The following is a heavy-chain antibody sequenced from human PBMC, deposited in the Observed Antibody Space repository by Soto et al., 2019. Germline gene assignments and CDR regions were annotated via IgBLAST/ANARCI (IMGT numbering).Heavy chain of an antibody. CDR1: GGSMSRYS. Sequence: ETLSLTCTISGGSMSRYSCHWLRQPPGKGLEWIAYMYYSGTTDYNPSLKSRVSMSLDSSTNQFSLRLSSVTAADTAVYFCARGPTITTDFWGQGILVTVSS. V-gene: IGHV4-59*01. CDR2: MYYSGTT. D-gene: IGHD3-9*01. J-gene: IGHJ4*02. CDR3: ARGPTITTDF.